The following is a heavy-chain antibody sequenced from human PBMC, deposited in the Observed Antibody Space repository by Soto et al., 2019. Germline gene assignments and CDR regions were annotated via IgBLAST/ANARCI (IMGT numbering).Heavy chain of an antibody. J-gene: IGHJ4*02. Sequence: EVQLVESGGGFVQPGGCLRLSCTASEITFNTYNMNWVRQAPGKGLEWLSYINSGGDSIYYADSVKGRFPISRDDAKNSMYLQMSSLRVEDTAVYYCARDDYDSSGYGWGQGTLVTVSS. CDR3: ARDDYDSSGYG. CDR2: INSGGDSI. CDR1: EITFNTYN. D-gene: IGHD3-22*01. V-gene: IGHV3-48*01.